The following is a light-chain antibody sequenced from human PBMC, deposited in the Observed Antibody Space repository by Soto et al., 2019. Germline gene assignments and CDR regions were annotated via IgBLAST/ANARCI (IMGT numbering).Light chain of an antibody. Sequence: EIVLTQSPGTLSLSPGERATLSCRASQSVSSSYLAWYQQKAGQAPRLLIYGASSRATGIPDRFSGSGSGTDFTLTISRLEPEDFAMYYCQQYGSSPLWTFGQGTKVEIK. CDR3: QQYGSSPLWT. V-gene: IGKV3-20*01. CDR1: QSVSSSY. J-gene: IGKJ1*01. CDR2: GAS.